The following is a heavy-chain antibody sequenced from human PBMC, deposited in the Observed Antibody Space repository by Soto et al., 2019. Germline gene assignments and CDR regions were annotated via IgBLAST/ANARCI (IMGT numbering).Heavy chain of an antibody. Sequence: QLQLQESGPGLVKPSETLSVTCTVSGGSISSSSYYWGWIRQPPGKGLEWIGSIYYSGSTYYNPSLKSRVTISVDTSKNQFSLKLSSVTAADTAVYYCARTRAVWFDPWGQGTLVTVSS. CDR2: IYYSGST. CDR1: GGSISSSSYY. V-gene: IGHV4-39*01. CDR3: ARTRAVWFDP. J-gene: IGHJ5*02. D-gene: IGHD6-19*01.